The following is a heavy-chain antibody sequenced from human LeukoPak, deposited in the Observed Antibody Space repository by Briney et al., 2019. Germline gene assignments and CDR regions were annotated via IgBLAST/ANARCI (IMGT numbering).Heavy chain of an antibody. CDR3: VRDPSGSGFAFDS. CDR1: GFTFSSYG. Sequence: GGSLRLSCAASGFTFSSYGMHWVRQAPGKGLEWVAVIWYDGSNKYYADSVKGRFTISRDNSVDTLYLQMNSLRAEDTAVYYCVRDPSGSGFAFDSWGQGALVTVSS. CDR2: IWYDGSNK. D-gene: IGHD1-1*01. J-gene: IGHJ4*02. V-gene: IGHV3-33*01.